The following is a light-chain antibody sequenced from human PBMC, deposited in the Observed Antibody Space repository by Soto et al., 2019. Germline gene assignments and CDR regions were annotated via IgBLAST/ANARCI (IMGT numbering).Light chain of an antibody. V-gene: IGKV1-6*01. J-gene: IGKJ2*01. CDR2: AAS. CDR3: LQDYEFPYT. Sequence: GDRVIITCRASQDIRVDVGWLQQRPGHDPNLLIYAASTLHTGVPSTFTGSGSGTDFTLTINDLQPEDVANYCCLQDYEFPYTCGRGPKLEI. CDR1: QDIRVD.